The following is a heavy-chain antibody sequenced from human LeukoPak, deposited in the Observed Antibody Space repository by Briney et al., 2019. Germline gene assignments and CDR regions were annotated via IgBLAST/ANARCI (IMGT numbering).Heavy chain of an antibody. CDR3: AKYDSSSYYFSYFDY. Sequence: GGSLRLSCAASGFTFSSYAMSWVRQAPGKGLEWVSVISGSGSSTSYADSVKGRFTTSRDNSKNTLYLQMYSLRAEDTAVYYCAKYDSSSYYFSYFDYWGQGTLVTVSS. CDR2: ISGSGSST. V-gene: IGHV3-23*01. D-gene: IGHD3-22*01. J-gene: IGHJ4*02. CDR1: GFTFSSYA.